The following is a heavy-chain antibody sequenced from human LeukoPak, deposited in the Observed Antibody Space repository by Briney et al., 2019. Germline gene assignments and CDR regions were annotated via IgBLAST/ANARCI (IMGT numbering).Heavy chain of an antibody. CDR1: GYTLTELS. Sequence: ASVKVSCKVSGYTLTELSMHWVRQAPGKGLEWMGGFDPEDGEAIYAQKFQGRVTMTEDTSTDTAYMELSNLRSEDTAVYYCATDITPYDFWSGYSYWGQGTLVTVSS. V-gene: IGHV1-24*01. J-gene: IGHJ4*02. CDR3: ATDITPYDFWSGYSY. D-gene: IGHD3-3*01. CDR2: FDPEDGEA.